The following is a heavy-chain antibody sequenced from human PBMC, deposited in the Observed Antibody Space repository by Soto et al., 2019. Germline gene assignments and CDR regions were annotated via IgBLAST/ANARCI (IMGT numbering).Heavy chain of an antibody. Sequence: GSLRLSCAASGFTFSSYSMNWVRQAPGKGLEWISYISTTSSSIYYADSVKGRFTISRDNAKNSLFLQMNSLRDEDTAVYYCARKGVDFDYRGQAAMVTVSP. CDR3: ARKGVDFDY. CDR1: GFTFSSYS. J-gene: IGHJ4*02. V-gene: IGHV3-48*02. CDR2: ISTTSSSI. D-gene: IGHD3-3*01.